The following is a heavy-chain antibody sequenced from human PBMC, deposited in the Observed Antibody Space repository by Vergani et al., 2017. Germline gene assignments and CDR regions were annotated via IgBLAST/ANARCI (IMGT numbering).Heavy chain of an antibody. Sequence: EVQLLESGGDVVKPGGSLRLSCAASGFTFRSYAMSWVRQVPGKGLEWVSTISGFGDHIFYTDSVKGRFTISRDNSNNTVSLEMSSLRAEDTAVYFCSKDRGRWSYYFEVWGQGALVTVSS. D-gene: IGHD1-26*01. CDR1: GFTFRSYA. V-gene: IGHV3-23*01. CDR2: ISGFGDHI. CDR3: SKDRGRWSYYFEV. J-gene: IGHJ4*02.